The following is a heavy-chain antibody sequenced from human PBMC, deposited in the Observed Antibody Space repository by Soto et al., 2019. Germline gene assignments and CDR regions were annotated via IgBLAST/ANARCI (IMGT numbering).Heavy chain of an antibody. V-gene: IGHV4-31*03. CDR2: IYYSGST. CDR1: GGSISSGGYY. CDR3: ARAYAAGTGYFDY. J-gene: IGHJ4*02. Sequence: QVQLQESGPGLVKPSQTLSLTCTVSGGSISSGGYYWSWIRRHPGKGLEWIGYIYYSGSTYYNPSLKSRVTISVDTSKNQFSLKLSSVTAADTAVYYCARAYAAGTGYFDYWGQGTLVTVSS. D-gene: IGHD6-13*01.